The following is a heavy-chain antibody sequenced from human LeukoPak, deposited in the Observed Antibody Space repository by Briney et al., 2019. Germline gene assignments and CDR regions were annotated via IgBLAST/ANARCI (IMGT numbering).Heavy chain of an antibody. CDR1: GGSITSYY. J-gene: IGHJ4*02. Sequence: SETLFLTCTVSGGSITSYYWSWIRQPPGKGLEWIGYISYSGATNYNPSLKSPVTIPLDTSKNQFSLKLTSVNAADTAVYYCARPTTYRSTWNIDNWGQGTLVTVSS. CDR3: ARPTTYRSTWNIDN. V-gene: IGHV4-59*08. D-gene: IGHD1-1*01. CDR2: ISYSGAT.